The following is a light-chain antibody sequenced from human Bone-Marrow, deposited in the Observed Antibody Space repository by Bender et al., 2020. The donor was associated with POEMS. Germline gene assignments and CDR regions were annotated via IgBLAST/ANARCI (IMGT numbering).Light chain of an antibody. V-gene: IGLV2-14*02. CDR2: EVT. Sequence: QSALTQRASVSGSPGQSITISCTGTSSDVGSYNLVSWYQQHPGKAPKLMIYEVTKRPSGVFRRFSGSKYGNTASLTISGLQDEDEDDYYCSSFGGSNSPVFGGGTLLTVL. CDR1: SSDVGSYNL. J-gene: IGLJ7*01. CDR3: SSFGGSNSPV.